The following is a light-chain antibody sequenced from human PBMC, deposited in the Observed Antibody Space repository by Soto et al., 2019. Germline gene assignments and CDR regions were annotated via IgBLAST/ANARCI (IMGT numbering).Light chain of an antibody. CDR1: TSNIGSNT. Sequence: QSVLTQPPQGPGTPGQGATTFFSGGTSNIGSNTVNWYQQLPGTAPKPLIYSNNQRPSGVPDRFSGSKSGTSASLAISGLQSEDEADYYCAAWDDSLNGVVFGGGTKLTVL. CDR3: AAWDDSLNGVV. CDR2: SNN. V-gene: IGLV1-44*01. J-gene: IGLJ2*01.